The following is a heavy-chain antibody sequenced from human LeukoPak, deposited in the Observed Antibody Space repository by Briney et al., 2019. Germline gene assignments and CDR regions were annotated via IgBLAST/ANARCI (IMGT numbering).Heavy chain of an antibody. D-gene: IGHD5-18*01. Sequence: ASVKVSCKASGYTFTSYDINWVRQATGQGLEWMGWMNPNSGNTGYAQKFQGRVTITRNTSISTAYMELSSLRSEDTAVYYCARGGYSYGYLAASPFDYWGQGTLVTVSS. V-gene: IGHV1-8*03. CDR2: MNPNSGNT. CDR1: GYTFTSYD. J-gene: IGHJ4*02. CDR3: ARGGYSYGYLAASPFDY.